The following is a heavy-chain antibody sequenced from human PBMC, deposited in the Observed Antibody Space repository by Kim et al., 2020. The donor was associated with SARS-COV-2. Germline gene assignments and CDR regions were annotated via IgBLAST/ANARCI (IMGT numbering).Heavy chain of an antibody. J-gene: IGHJ4*02. CDR3: ARGTVPIN. CDR2: INHSGNS. Sequence: SETLSLTCAVHGESFSNFYWSWIRQPPGKGLEWIGEINHSGNSNYNPSLKSRVTISVDTAKKQFSLKLTSVTAADTAVYYCARGTVPINWGQGTLVIVSS. V-gene: IGHV4-34*01. CDR1: GESFSNFY. D-gene: IGHD4-4*01.